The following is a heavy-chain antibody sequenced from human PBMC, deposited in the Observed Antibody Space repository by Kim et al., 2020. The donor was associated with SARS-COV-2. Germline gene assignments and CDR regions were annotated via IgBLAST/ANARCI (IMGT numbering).Heavy chain of an antibody. D-gene: IGHD6-13*01. J-gene: IGHJ5*02. CDR3: AKLQIGYSSSWYWFDP. CDR1: GFTFSSYA. CDR2: ISGSGGST. Sequence: GGSLRLSCAASGFTFSSYAMSWVRQAPGKGLEWVSAISGSGGSTYYADSVKGRFTISRDNSKNTLYLQMNSLRAEDTAVYYCAKLQIGYSSSWYWFDPWGQGTLVTVSS. V-gene: IGHV3-23*01.